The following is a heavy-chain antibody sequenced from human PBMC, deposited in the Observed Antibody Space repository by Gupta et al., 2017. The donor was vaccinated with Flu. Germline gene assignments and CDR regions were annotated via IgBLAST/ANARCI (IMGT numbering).Heavy chain of an antibody. J-gene: IGHJ6*02. V-gene: IGHV4-39*01. CDR1: GGSISSSSYY. CDR2: IYYSGST. CDR3: ARQGDILSGYYYYGMDV. D-gene: IGHD3-9*01. Sequence: LQLQESGPGLVKPSETLSLTCTVSGGSISSSSYYWGWIRQPPGKGLEWIGSIYYSGSTYYNPSLKSRVTISVDTSKNQFSLKLSSVTAADTAVYYCARQGDILSGYYYYGMDVWGQGTTVTVSS.